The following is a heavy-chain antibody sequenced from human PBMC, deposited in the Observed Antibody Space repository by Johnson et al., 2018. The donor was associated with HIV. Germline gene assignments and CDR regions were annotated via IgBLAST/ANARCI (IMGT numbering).Heavy chain of an antibody. D-gene: IGHD1-1*01. Sequence: VQLVESGGGVVQPGRSLRLSCAASGFTFDDYAMHWVRQAPGKGLEWVSLISWDGGSTYYADSVQGRFTISRDHAKNSLSLQRNTLMAEDTALYYCARDWNEAVRAFDIWGQGTMVTVSS. J-gene: IGHJ3*02. V-gene: IGHV3-43D*03. CDR3: ARDWNEAVRAFDI. CDR2: ISWDGGST. CDR1: GFTFDDYA.